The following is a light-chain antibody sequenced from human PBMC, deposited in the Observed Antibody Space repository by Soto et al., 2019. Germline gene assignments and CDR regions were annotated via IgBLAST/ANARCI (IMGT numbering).Light chain of an antibody. V-gene: IGLV2-18*01. CDR1: STDFVGYNR. Sequence: QSVLTQPPSVSGSPGQSVTISCTGTSTDFVGYNRVSWYQQPPGTAPKLMIYEVSKRPSGVPARFSGSNSGNAATLSISRVEAGDEADYYCQVWDTVSDWVFGGGTKLTVL. CDR2: EVS. J-gene: IGLJ3*02. CDR3: QVWDTVSDWV.